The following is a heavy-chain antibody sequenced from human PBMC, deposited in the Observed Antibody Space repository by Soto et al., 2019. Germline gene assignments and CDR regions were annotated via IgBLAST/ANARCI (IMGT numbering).Heavy chain of an antibody. CDR1: GFTFSSYA. V-gene: IGHV3-23*01. D-gene: IGHD1-26*01. J-gene: IGHJ4*02. CDR2: ISGSGGST. Sequence: PGGSLRLSCAASGFTFSSYAMSWVRQAPGKGLEWVSAISGSGGSTYYADSVKGRFTISRDNSKNTLYLQMNSLRAEDTAVYYCANAGGLVGALDYWGQGTLVTVSS. CDR3: ANAGGLVGALDY.